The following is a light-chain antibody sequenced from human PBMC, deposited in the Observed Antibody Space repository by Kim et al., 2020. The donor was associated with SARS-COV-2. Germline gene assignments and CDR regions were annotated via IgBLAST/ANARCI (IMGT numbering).Light chain of an antibody. V-gene: IGKV3-20*01. CDR1: QSVSRGY. CDR2: DAA. J-gene: IGKJ1*01. Sequence: EIVLTQSPGTLSLSPGERATLSCRASQSVSRGYLAWYQQKPGQSPMLLIYDAASRATGIPDRFSGSGSGTDFTLTISRLEPEDFAVYYWQQYDSSPRTFGPARKVGIK. CDR3: QQYDSSPRT.